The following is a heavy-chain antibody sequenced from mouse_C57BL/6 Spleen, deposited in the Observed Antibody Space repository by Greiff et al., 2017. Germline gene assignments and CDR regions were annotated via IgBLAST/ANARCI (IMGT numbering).Heavy chain of an antibody. D-gene: IGHD2-5*01. J-gene: IGHJ4*01. CDR2: ISSGSSTI. V-gene: IGHV5-17*01. Sequence: DVQLVESGGGLVKPGGSLKLSCAASGFTFSDYGMHWVRQAPEKGLEWVAYISSGSSTIYYADTVKGRFTISRDNAKNTLFLQMTSLRSEDTAMYYCASENYSNLYYYAMDYWGQGTSVTVSS. CDR1: GFTFSDYG. CDR3: ASENYSNLYYYAMDY.